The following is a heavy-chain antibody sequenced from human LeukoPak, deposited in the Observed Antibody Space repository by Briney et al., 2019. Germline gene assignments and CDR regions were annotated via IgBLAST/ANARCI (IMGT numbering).Heavy chain of an antibody. J-gene: IGHJ4*02. Sequence: GGSLRLSCAASGFSFSSYGMSWVRQAPGKGLEWVSTMTGGNLNEYYADSVKGRFTISRDNSKNTLYLQMHSLRAEDSAVYFCAKTGPGSGWSRYYFDYWGQGALVTVSS. CDR1: GFSFSSYG. CDR3: AKTGPGSGWSRYYFDY. CDR2: MTGGNLNE. V-gene: IGHV3-23*01. D-gene: IGHD6-19*01.